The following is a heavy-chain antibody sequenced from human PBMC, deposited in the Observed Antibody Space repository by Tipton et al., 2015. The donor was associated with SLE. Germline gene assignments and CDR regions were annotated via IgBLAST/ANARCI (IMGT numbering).Heavy chain of an antibody. V-gene: IGHV3-11*04. Sequence: LSLTCTVSGGSISSSSYYWGWNRQPPGKGLEWIGSIYYSVGTIYYADSVKGRFTISRDNAKNSLYLQMNSLRAEDTAVYYCAREYPTYAPFDYWGQGTLVTVSS. CDR2: IYYSVGTI. J-gene: IGHJ4*02. CDR1: GGSISSSSYY. CDR3: AREYPTYAPFDY. D-gene: IGHD2-2*01.